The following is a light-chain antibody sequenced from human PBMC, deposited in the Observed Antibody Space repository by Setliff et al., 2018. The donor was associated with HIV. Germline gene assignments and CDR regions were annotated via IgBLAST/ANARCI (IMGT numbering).Light chain of an antibody. V-gene: IGLV2-14*02. CDR2: EVS. J-gene: IGLJ1*01. CDR1: GSDVGSYNL. Sequence: QSALTQPASVSGSPGQSITISCTRTGSDVGSYNLVSWYQQHPGKAPKLMIFEVSNRPSGVSNRFSGSKSGNTASLTISGLQAEDEADYYCSSYITNSTSYVFGTGTKVTVL. CDR3: SSYITNSTSYV.